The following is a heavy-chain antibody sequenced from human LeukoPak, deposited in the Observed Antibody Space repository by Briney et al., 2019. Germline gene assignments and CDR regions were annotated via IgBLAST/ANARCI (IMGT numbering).Heavy chain of an antibody. Sequence: PSETLSLTCAVYGGSLSGYYWNWIRQPPGKGLEWIGEINHSGSTNYNPSLKSRVTISVDTSKNQFSLKLSSVTAADTAVYYCARGEADYDILTDYPRDDGMDVWGQGTTVTVSS. J-gene: IGHJ6*02. D-gene: IGHD3-9*01. CDR1: GGSLSGYY. CDR2: INHSGST. CDR3: ARGEADYDILTDYPRDDGMDV. V-gene: IGHV4-34*01.